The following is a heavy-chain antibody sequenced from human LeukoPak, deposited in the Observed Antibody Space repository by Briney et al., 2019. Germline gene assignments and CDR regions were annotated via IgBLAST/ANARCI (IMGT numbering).Heavy chain of an antibody. D-gene: IGHD3-10*01. Sequence: TGGSLRLSCAASGFTFDNYWMTWVRQAPEKGLEWVAHIRGDGSESYYVDSVKGRFTISRDNVEKSLYLQMNSLKSEDTAVYYCTRDRHGGSSAYWGQGTLVTVSS. CDR3: TRDRHGGSSAY. CDR1: GFTFDNYW. V-gene: IGHV3-7*05. J-gene: IGHJ4*02. CDR2: IRGDGSES.